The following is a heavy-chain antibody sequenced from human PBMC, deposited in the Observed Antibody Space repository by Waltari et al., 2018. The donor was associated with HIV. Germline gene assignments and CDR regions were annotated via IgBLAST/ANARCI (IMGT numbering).Heavy chain of an antibody. J-gene: IGHJ4*02. CDR2: IIPIFGTA. V-gene: IGHV1-69*01. CDR1: GGTFSSYA. Sequence: QVQLVQSGAEVKKPGSSLKVSCKASGGTFSSYALSWVRQAPGQGLEWMGGIIPIFGTANYAQKFQGRVTITADESTSTAYMELSSLRSEDTAVYYCARDEAIGEDSSGYFPHYWGQGTLVTVSS. D-gene: IGHD3-22*01. CDR3: ARDEAIGEDSSGYFPHY.